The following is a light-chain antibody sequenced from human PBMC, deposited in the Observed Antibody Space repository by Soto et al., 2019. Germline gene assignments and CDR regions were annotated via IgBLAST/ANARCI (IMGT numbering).Light chain of an antibody. CDR3: QQHGTSPYT. CDR1: QSVRSSY. Sequence: EIVLTQSPGTLSLSPGERATLSCRASQSVRSSYLAWYQRKPGQAPRLLMFGASRRATGIPDRFNGSGSGTDFILTISRLEPEDVAVYYCQQHGTSPYTFGQGTVLEIK. J-gene: IGKJ2*01. CDR2: GAS. V-gene: IGKV3-20*01.